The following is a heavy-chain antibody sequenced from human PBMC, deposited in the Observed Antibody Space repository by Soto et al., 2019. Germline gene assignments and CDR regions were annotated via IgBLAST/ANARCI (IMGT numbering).Heavy chain of an antibody. CDR2: IYYSGST. CDR1: GGSISSGDYY. Sequence: PSETLSLTCTVSGGSISSGDYYWSWIRQPPGKGLEWIGYIYYSGSTYYNPSLKSRVTISVDTSKNQFSLKLSSVTAADTAVYYCARAPGITIFGVEWWFDPWGQGTLVTVSS. J-gene: IGHJ5*02. CDR3: ARAPGITIFGVEWWFDP. D-gene: IGHD3-3*01. V-gene: IGHV4-30-4*01.